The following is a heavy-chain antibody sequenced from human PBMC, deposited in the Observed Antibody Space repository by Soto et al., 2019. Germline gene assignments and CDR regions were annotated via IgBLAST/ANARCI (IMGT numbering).Heavy chain of an antibody. CDR3: GKNSGATIRVGYDY. V-gene: IGHV3-23*01. CDR2: IVASGGIT. D-gene: IGHD5-12*01. J-gene: IGHJ4*02. CDR1: GFTFSSYP. Sequence: EVQLLESGGGLAQPGGSLRLSCAASGFTFSSYPMSWVRQAPGQGLEWVSGIVASGGITYYADSVKGRFTISRDNSKNTLYLQINSVRADDTAVDYCGKNSGATIRVGYDYWGQGTLVTVSS.